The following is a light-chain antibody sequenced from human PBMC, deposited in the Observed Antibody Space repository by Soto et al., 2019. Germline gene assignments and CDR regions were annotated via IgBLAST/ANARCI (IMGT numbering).Light chain of an antibody. V-gene: IGKV3-15*01. Sequence: ERVLTQSPATLSVSPGERVTLSCRASHNIRDKLAWYQQKPGQAPRLLIYAASPRVTGVPARFSGSGSGTEFTLTISSLRSGDFAVYYCQQYSDWPRTFGGGTKV. CDR1: HNIRDK. CDR2: AAS. J-gene: IGKJ4*01. CDR3: QQYSDWPRT.